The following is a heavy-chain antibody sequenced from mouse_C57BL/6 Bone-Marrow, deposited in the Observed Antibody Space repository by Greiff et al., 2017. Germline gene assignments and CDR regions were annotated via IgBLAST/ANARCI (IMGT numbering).Heavy chain of an antibody. J-gene: IGHJ2*01. CDR3: VRDGSSSYYFDY. CDR1: GFSFNTYA. CDR2: IRSKSNNYAT. Sequence: EVQVVESGGGLVQPKGSLKLSCAASGFSFNTYAMNWVRQAPGKGLEWVARIRSKSNNYATYYADSVKDRFTISRDDSESMLYLQMNNLKTEDTAMYYCVRDGSSSYYFDYWGQGTTLTVSS. D-gene: IGHD1-1*01. V-gene: IGHV10-1*01.